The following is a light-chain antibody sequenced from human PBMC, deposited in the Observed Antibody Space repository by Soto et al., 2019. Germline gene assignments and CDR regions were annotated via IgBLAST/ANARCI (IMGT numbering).Light chain of an antibody. CDR2: LGS. CDR1: HSVLYSSNNKTY. Sequence: DIVMTQSPDSLAVSLVESSTINCKSSHSVLYSSNNKTYLDWYLQKPGQSPQLLIYLGSNRASGVPDRFSGSGSGTDFTLKIRRVEAQDVGVYYCMQSLHSPGTFGQGTRWIS. V-gene: IGKV2-28*01. CDR3: MQSLHSPGT. J-gene: IGKJ1*01.